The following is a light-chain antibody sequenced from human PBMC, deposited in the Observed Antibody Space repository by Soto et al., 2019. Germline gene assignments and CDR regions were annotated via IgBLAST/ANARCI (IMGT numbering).Light chain of an antibody. V-gene: IGLV2-23*02. CDR2: EVT. CDR3: GSYEARSPFPYV. CDR1: SGDVGRDEL. Sequence: QSVLTQPASVSGSPGQSITISCTGTSGDVGRDELVSWYQQHPGKAPKLIIYEVTRRPSGVSNRFSGSKSGKTASLTISGLQDEDEVFYYCGSYEARSPFPYVVGTGPKVTAL. J-gene: IGLJ1*01.